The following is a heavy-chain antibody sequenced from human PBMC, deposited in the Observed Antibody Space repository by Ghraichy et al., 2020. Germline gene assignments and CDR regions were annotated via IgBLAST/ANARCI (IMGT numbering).Heavy chain of an antibody. D-gene: IGHD3-10*01. V-gene: IGHV3-23*01. CDR2: ISGSGGST. CDR1: GFTFSSYA. CDR3: AKRGSGSYYISPLRPGIYPYYYGMDV. Sequence: GGSLRLSCAASGFTFSSYAMSGVRQAPGKGLEWVSAISGSGGSTYYADSVKGRFTISRDNSKNTLYLQMNSLRAEDTAVYYCAKRGSGSYYISPLRPGIYPYYYGMDVWGQGTTVTVSS. J-gene: IGHJ6*02.